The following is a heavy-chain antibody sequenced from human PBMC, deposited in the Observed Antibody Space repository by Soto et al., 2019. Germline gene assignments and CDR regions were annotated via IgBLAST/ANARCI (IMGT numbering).Heavy chain of an antibody. CDR2: INDSGNI. CDR3: ARGLIIWFGELSRRGGYYYYMDV. J-gene: IGHJ6*03. D-gene: IGHD3-10*01. Sequence: QVQLQQWGAGLLKPSETLSLTCAVYGGSFSGYQWTWIRQTPGKRLEWIGEINDSGNINYNPSLKSRVTILVDTPKKQISLKLSSVTAAETAVYYCARGLIIWFGELSRRGGYYYYMDVWGKGTTVTVSS. CDR1: GGSFSGYQ. V-gene: IGHV4-34*01.